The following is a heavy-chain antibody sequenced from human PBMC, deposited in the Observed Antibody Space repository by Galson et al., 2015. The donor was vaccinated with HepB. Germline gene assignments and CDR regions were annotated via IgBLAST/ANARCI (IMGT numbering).Heavy chain of an antibody. CDR2: ISAYNGNT. Sequence: SVKVSCKASGYTFTSYGISWVRQAPGQGLEWMGWISAYNGNTNYAQKLQGRVTMTTDTSTSTAYMELRSLRSDDTAVYYCARAYGDYGTYYYYGMDVWGQGTTVTVSS. CDR1: GYTFTSYG. V-gene: IGHV1-18*04. J-gene: IGHJ6*02. D-gene: IGHD4-17*01. CDR3: ARAYGDYGTYYYYGMDV.